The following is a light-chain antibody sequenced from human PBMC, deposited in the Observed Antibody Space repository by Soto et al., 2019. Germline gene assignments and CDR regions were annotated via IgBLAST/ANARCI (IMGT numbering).Light chain of an antibody. CDR3: QQRQYWPPIT. Sequence: TVLTQSPATLSLSPGERATLSCRASLNVNSYLAWYQQKPGQAPRLLIYDAANRAAGIPARFSGSGSGTDFTLTISSLEPEDFAIYYCQQRQYWPPITFGQGTRLEIK. CDR1: LNVNSY. CDR2: DAA. V-gene: IGKV3-11*01. J-gene: IGKJ5*01.